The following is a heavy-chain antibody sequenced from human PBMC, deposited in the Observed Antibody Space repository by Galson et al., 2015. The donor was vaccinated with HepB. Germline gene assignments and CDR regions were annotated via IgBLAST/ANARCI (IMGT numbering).Heavy chain of an antibody. CDR1: GFTFSSLG. D-gene: IGHD1-1*01. J-gene: IGHJ4*02. Sequence: SLRLSCAASGFTFSSLGMTWVRQAPGKGLECASAISVSGGSTDYADSVRGRFTISGDNSNNMLYLQMNNLRAEDTAVYYCAKGTTNIDSWGQGIQVTVSS. V-gene: IGHV3-23*01. CDR2: ISVSGGST. CDR3: AKGTTNIDS.